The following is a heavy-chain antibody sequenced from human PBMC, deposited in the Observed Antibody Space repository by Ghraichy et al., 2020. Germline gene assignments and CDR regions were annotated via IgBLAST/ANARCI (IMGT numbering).Heavy chain of an antibody. CDR3: ARVLVTTGTTSGNDY. V-gene: IGHV4-34*01. CDR2: INHSGST. J-gene: IGHJ4*02. D-gene: IGHD1-1*01. CDR1: GGSFSGYY. Sequence: SETLSLTCAVYGGSFSGYYWSWIRQPPGKGLEWIGEINHSGSTNYNPSLKSRVTISVDTSKNQFSLKLSSVTAADTALYYCARVLVTTGTTSGNDYWGQGTLVTVSS.